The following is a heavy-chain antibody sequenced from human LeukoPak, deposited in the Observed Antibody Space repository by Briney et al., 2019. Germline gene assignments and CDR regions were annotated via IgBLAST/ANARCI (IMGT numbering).Heavy chain of an antibody. D-gene: IGHD3-22*01. CDR1: GFTFSTYV. CDR2: ISGSGGTT. J-gene: IGHJ4*02. CDR3: AKDRGRYYDSSGYYWGYYFDS. Sequence: GGSLRLSCAASGFTFSTYVVNWVRQAPGKGLEWVSTISGSGGTTYYADSVKGRFTISRDNSKNTLYLQMSSLRAEDTAVYYCAKDRGRYYDSSGYYWGYYFDSWGQGILVTVST. V-gene: IGHV3-23*01.